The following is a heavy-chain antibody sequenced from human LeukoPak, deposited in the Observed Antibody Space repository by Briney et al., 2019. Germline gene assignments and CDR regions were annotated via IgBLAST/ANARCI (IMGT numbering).Heavy chain of an antibody. CDR3: ITGDYDFWSGFYSPNHYFDY. Sequence: GGSLRLSCAASGFTFTSAWMSWVRQAPGKGLEWVGRIKGKTAAGAPDYVASVKGRFTISRDDSKNTLFLQLNSLKTEDTAVYYCITGDYDFWSGFYSPNHYFDYWGQGTLVTVSS. D-gene: IGHD3-3*01. J-gene: IGHJ4*02. CDR2: IKGKTAAGAP. CDR1: GFTFTSAW. V-gene: IGHV3-15*01.